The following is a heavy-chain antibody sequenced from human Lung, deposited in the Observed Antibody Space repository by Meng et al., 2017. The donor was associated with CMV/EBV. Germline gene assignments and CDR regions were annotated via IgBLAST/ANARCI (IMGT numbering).Heavy chain of an antibody. V-gene: IGHV3-15*01. CDR2: IKSKTDGGTT. J-gene: IGHJ6*02. CDR3: TTGRIYCSSTSCHWGGMDV. D-gene: IGHD2-2*01. Sequence: ESLKISCAASGFTFSNAWMSWVRQAPGKGLERVGRIKSKTDGGTTDYAAPVKGRFTISRDDSKNTLYLQMNSLKTEDTAVYYCTTGRIYCSSTSCHWGGMDVWGQGTTVTVSS. CDR1: GFTFSNAW.